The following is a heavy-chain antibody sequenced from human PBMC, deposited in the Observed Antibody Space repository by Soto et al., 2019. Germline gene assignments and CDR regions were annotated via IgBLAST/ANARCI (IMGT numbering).Heavy chain of an antibody. CDR3: ARGGLYSSGWYRFDY. CDR1: GGSVSSGSYY. CDR2: IYYSGST. V-gene: IGHV4-61*01. D-gene: IGHD6-19*01. Sequence: PSETLSLTCTVSGGSVSSGSYYWSWIRQPPGKGLEWIGYIYYSGSTNYNPSLKSRVTISVDTSKNQFSLKLSSVTAADTAVYYCARGGLYSSGWYRFDYWGHGALVTVSS. J-gene: IGHJ4*01.